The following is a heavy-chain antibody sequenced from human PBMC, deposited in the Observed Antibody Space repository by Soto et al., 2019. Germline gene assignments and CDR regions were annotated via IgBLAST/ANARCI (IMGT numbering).Heavy chain of an antibody. CDR1: GGTFSSYA. J-gene: IGHJ6*02. CDR3: ARALTMVRGRGARYGMDV. CDR2: IIPIFGTA. D-gene: IGHD3-10*01. Sequence: WPSVKVSCTASGGTFSSYAISWVRQAPGQGLEWMGGIIPIFGTANYAQKFQGRVTITADESTSTAYMELSSLRSEDTAVYYCARALTMVRGRGARYGMDVWGQGTTAPVSS. V-gene: IGHV1-69*01.